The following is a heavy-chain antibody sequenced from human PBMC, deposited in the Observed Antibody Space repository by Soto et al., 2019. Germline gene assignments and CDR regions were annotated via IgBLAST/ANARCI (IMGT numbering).Heavy chain of an antibody. J-gene: IGHJ4*02. CDR3: ARDSPQSSYFDY. V-gene: IGHV3-33*01. CDR1: GFTFSSYG. CDR2: IWYDGSNK. D-gene: IGHD1-26*01. Sequence: GGSLRLSCAASGFTFSSYGMHWVRQAPGKGLEWVAVIWYDGSNKYYADSVKGRFTISRDNSKNTLYLQMNSLRAEDTAVYYCARDSPQSSYFDYWGQGTLVTVYS.